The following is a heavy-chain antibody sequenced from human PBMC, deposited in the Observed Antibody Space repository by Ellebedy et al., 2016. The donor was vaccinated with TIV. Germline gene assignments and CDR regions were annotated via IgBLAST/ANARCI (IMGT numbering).Heavy chain of an antibody. J-gene: IGHJ4*02. Sequence: PGGSLRLSCAASGFTFRSYAMTWVRQAPGKGLEWVSAISGSGGTTYYADSVKGRFTISRDNAKNSLYLQMDSLRAEETAVFYCARDTAMNYWGLGTLVTVSS. CDR1: GFTFRSYA. CDR3: ARDTAMNY. D-gene: IGHD5-18*01. V-gene: IGHV3-23*01. CDR2: ISGSGGTT.